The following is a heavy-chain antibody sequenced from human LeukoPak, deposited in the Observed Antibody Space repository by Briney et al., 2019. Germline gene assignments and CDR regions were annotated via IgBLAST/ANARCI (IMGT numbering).Heavy chain of an antibody. CDR1: GYTFTGYY. CDR3: ARVSGMSFGY. CDR2: INPNSGGT. V-gene: IGHV1-2*06. D-gene: IGHD3-10*01. Sequence: ASVKVSCKASGYTFTGYYMHWVRQAPGQGLEWMGRINPNSGGTNYAQKFQGRVTMTRDTSTSTVYMELSSLRSEDTAVYYCARVSGMSFGYWGQGTLVTVSS. J-gene: IGHJ4*02.